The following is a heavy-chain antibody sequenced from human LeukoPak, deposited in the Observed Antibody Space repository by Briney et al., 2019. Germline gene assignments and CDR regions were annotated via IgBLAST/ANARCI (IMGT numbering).Heavy chain of an antibody. V-gene: IGHV1-8*01. J-gene: IGHJ6*03. CDR1: GYTFTSYD. CDR2: MNPNSGNT. CDR3: ARGTEILEWLLPPRTYYYYMDV. D-gene: IGHD3-3*01. Sequence: GASVKVSCKASGYTFTSYDINWVRQATGQGLEWMGWMNPNSGNTGYAQKFQGRVTMTRNTSISTAYMELSSLRSEDTAVYYCARGTEILEWLLPPRTYYYYMDVWGKGTTVTVSS.